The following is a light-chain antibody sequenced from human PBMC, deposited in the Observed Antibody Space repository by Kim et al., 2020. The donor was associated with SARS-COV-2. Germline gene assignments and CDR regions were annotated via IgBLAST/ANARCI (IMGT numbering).Light chain of an antibody. CDR1: SSNIGSNS. V-gene: IGLV1-44*01. CDR3: AAWDDSLTGPV. Sequence: GQRVTISCSGSSSNIGSNSVNWYQQLPGTAPKLLIYTNNQRPSGVPDRFSGSKSGTSGSLAISGLQSEDEADYYCAAWDDSLTGPVFGGGTQLTVL. CDR2: TNN. J-gene: IGLJ3*02.